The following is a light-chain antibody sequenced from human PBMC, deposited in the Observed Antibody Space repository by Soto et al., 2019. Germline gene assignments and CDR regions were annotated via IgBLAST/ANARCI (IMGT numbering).Light chain of an antibody. V-gene: IGKV3-20*01. CDR2: GAS. CDR1: QSVSSNN. Sequence: EVGMTKSAATLSVYPGAGDPLSRRASQSVSSNNLAWYQQKLGRAPRLLISGASRRATGIPDRFSGSGSGTDFTLTITSLEPEDFAVYYCQQSGTSPRTCAQGTRLEI. J-gene: IGKJ5*01. CDR3: QQSGTSPRT.